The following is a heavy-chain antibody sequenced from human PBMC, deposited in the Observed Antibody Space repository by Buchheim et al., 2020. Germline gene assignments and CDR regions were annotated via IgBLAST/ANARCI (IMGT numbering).Heavy chain of an antibody. D-gene: IGHD3-10*01. V-gene: IGHV5-51*01. Sequence: EVQLVQSGAEVKKPGESSKISCKGSGYSFATYWTAWVRQMPGGGLEWMVIIYLGDSDTRYSPSFQGQVTISADKSISTAYLQWSSLKASDTAVYYCAGRMDYHDYVNYWGQGTL. CDR1: GYSFATYW. CDR3: AGRMDYHDYVNY. CDR2: IYLGDSDT. J-gene: IGHJ4*01.